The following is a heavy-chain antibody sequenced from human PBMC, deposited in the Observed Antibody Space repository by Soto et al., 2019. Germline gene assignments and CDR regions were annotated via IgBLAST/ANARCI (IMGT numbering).Heavy chain of an antibody. J-gene: IGHJ5*02. V-gene: IGHV4-61*01. CDR1: GGSVSSASYY. Sequence: SETLSLTCTVSGGSVSSASYYWSWIRQPPGKGLEWIGYIYYSGSTNYNPSLKSRVTISVDTSKNQFSLKLSSVTAADTAVYHCARDPVYCSGGTCYPNWFDPWGQGTLVTVSS. CDR2: IYYSGST. CDR3: ARDPVYCSGGTCYPNWFDP. D-gene: IGHD2-15*01.